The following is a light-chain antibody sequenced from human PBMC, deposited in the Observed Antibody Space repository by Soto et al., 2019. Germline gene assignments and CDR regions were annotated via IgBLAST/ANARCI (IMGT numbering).Light chain of an antibody. V-gene: IGKV3-15*01. J-gene: IGKJ1*01. CDR1: QRIDTS. Sequence: EIVMTQSPATLSVSPGERATLSCRASQRIDTSLALYQQRPGQAPRLLLYNAATRATGIPARFSGRGFGTEFTLTISSLQPEDFAVYYCQQDYNLPWTFGYGTKVDIK. CDR2: NAA. CDR3: QQDYNLPWT.